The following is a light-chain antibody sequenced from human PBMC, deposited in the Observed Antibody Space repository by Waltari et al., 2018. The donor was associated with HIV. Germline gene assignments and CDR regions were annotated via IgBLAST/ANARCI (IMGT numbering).Light chain of an antibody. CDR1: RRRNYY. Sequence: SSELTQDPIVSVTLGQTVTITCQGERRRNYYASCHQLKPGQAPILVIYDKNTRPSGIPDRFSGSTSGNTASLTITGSQAEDEADYFCASRDNNGKRVLFGGGTKLTVL. V-gene: IGLV3-19*01. CDR2: DKN. CDR3: ASRDNNGKRVL. J-gene: IGLJ3*02.